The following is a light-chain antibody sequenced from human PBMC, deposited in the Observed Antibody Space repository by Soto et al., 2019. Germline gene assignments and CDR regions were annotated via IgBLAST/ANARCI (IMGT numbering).Light chain of an antibody. J-gene: IGKJ5*01. Sequence: EIVFTQSPGTLSLSPGDTAALSCRASKTIGSNFLAWYQQKPGQAPRLLVYGASNRATGIPDRFSGSGSGTDFTLTISRLEPEDFAVYYCQQYGISHITFGQGTRLEIK. CDR1: KTIGSNF. CDR3: QQYGISHIT. CDR2: GAS. V-gene: IGKV3-20*01.